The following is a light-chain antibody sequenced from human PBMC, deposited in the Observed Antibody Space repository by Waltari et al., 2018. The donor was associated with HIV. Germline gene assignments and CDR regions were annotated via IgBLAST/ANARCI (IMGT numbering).Light chain of an antibody. Sequence: QSALTQPASVSGSPGQSVTIPCTGTASRFGPSKFVSWYQQHPANVPKVIIYRVTSRTSGVPPRFSGSKSGNTASLTISGLRAEDEALYYCSTHTGNDTLAFGGGTKLTVL. CDR3: STHTGNDTLA. CDR1: ASRFGPSKF. V-gene: IGLV2-14*03. J-gene: IGLJ2*01. CDR2: RVT.